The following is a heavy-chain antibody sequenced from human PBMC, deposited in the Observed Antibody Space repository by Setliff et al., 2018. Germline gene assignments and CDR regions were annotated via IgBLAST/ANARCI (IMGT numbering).Heavy chain of an antibody. V-gene: IGHV4-39*01. D-gene: IGHD2-2*02. CDR3: ARGINTVSWTPKY. Sequence: ETLSLTCSVSGGSITSGGGFYWAWIRQPPGKELEWIGSFYSFGSIYYSPSLKNRVTISGDMSKNQFSLKLNSVTAADTAVYYCARGINTVSWTPKYWGQGTLVTVSS. CDR2: FYSFGSI. J-gene: IGHJ4*02. CDR1: GGSITSGGGFY.